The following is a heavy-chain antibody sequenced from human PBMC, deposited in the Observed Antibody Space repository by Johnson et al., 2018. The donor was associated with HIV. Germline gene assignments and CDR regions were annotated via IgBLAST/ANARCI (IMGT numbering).Heavy chain of an antibody. CDR1: EFSLSNYA. J-gene: IGHJ3*02. Sequence: QVQLVESGGGVVQPGRSLRIFCAVSEFSLSNYAMHWVRQAPGKGLEWVAVIWYDGSNKYYADSVKGRFTISRDNAKNTLYLQMNSLRAEDTAVYYCARNVLLWFGESADAFDIWGQGTMVTVSS. V-gene: IGHV3-30*04. CDR3: ARNVLLWFGESADAFDI. D-gene: IGHD3-10*01. CDR2: IWYDGSNK.